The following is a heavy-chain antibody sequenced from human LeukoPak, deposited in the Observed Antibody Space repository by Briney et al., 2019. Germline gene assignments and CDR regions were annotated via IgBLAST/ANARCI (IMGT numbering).Heavy chain of an antibody. J-gene: IGHJ4*02. V-gene: IGHV1-2*02. CDR3: TRDHNWGADY. CDR2: IHPNGGRT. Sequence: ASVKVSCKSSGYSFTGHYMRWVRQGPGQGLEWMGWIHPNGGRTNYAPKFQGRVTMTRDTSVTTDYMELSWLTSDDTAVYYCTRDHNWGADYWGQGTLITVSS. D-gene: IGHD7-27*01. CDR1: GYSFTGHY.